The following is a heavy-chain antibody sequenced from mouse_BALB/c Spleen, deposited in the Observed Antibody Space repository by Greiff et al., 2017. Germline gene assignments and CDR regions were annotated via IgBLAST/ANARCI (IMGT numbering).Heavy chain of an antibody. Sequence: QVQLQQSGAELAKPGASVKMSCKASGYTFTSYWMHWVTQRPGQGLEWIGYINPSTGYTEYNQKFKDKATLTADKSSSTAYMQLSSLTSEESAVYYCAKSYDYAFAYWGQGTLVTVSA. CDR2: INPSTGYT. D-gene: IGHD2-4*01. CDR1: GYTFTSYW. J-gene: IGHJ3*01. CDR3: AKSYDYAFAY. V-gene: IGHV1-7*01.